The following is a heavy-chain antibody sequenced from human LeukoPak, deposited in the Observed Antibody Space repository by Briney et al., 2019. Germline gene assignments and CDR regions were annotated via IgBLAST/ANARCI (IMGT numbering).Heavy chain of an antibody. CDR1: GFTFSSYS. D-gene: IGHD5-18*01. J-gene: IGHJ4*02. Sequence: PGGSLRLSCAASGFTFSSYSMNWVRQAPGKGLEWVSYISSSSSTIYYADSVKGRFTISRDNSKNTVYLQVRSLRAEDTAVYYCAKDLGWIQFGYWGQGALVTVSS. V-gene: IGHV3-48*01. CDR3: AKDLGWIQFGY. CDR2: ISSSSSTI.